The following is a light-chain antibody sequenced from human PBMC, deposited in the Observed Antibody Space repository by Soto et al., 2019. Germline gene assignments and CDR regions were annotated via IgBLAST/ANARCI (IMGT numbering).Light chain of an antibody. CDR3: CSYAGSYSVV. Sequence: QSALTQPRSVSGSPGQSVTISCTGTSSDVGGYNYVSWYQQHPGKAPKLMIYDVSKRPSGVPDRFSGSKSVNTASLTISGLQAEDEADYYCCSYAGSYSVVFGVGTKLTVL. V-gene: IGLV2-11*01. CDR2: DVS. J-gene: IGLJ2*01. CDR1: SSDVGGYNY.